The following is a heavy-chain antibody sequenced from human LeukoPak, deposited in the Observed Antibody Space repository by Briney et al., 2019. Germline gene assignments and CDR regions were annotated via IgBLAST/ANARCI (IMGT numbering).Heavy chain of an antibody. CDR2: ISSGSTST. CDR3: ARYSGTYRDY. CDR1: GFTFSRHN. Sequence: PGGSLRLSCAAPGFTFSRHNMRWVRQAPGKGLEWVSSISSGSTSTFYADSVKGRFTTSRDNAKNSLYLQMDSLRAEDTALYYCARYSGTYRDYWGQGTLVTVSS. J-gene: IGHJ4*02. V-gene: IGHV3-21*01. D-gene: IGHD1-26*01.